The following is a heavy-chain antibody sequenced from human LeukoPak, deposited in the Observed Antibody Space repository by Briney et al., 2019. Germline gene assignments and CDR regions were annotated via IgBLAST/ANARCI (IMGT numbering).Heavy chain of an antibody. CDR2: IYYSGST. CDR1: GGSTSSYY. J-gene: IGHJ4*02. Sequence: SETLSPTCTVSGGSTSSYYWSWIRQPPGKGLEWIGYIYYSGSTNYNPSLKSRVTISVDTSKNQFSLKLSSVTAADTAVYYCARDLLNYFDYWGQGTLVTVSS. V-gene: IGHV4-59*01. CDR3: ARDLLNYFDY.